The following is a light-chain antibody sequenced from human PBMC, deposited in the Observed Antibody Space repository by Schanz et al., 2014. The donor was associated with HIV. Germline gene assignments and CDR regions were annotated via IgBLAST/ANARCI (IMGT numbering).Light chain of an antibody. J-gene: IGKJ5*01. CDR2: AAF. V-gene: IGKV3-15*01. CDR3: QQYGSLPIT. CDR1: QSVSSN. Sequence: EIVMTQSPATLSVSPGERATLTCRASQSVSSNLAWYQQKPGQAPRLLMYAAFTRATGVPARFSGSGSGTDFTLTITRLEPEDFAVFYCQQYGSLPITFGQGTRLEIK.